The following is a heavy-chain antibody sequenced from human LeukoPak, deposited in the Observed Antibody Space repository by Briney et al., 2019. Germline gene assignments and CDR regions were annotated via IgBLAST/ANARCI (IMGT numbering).Heavy chain of an antibody. J-gene: IGHJ4*02. Sequence: GGSLRLSCAASGFTFSSYAMSWVRQAPGKGLEWVSAISGSGGSIYYADSVKGRFTISRDNAKNSLYLQMNSLRAEDTAVYYCARDAPGGVIVPFDYWGQGTLVTVSS. D-gene: IGHD3-16*02. CDR2: ISGSGGSI. V-gene: IGHV3-23*01. CDR1: GFTFSSYA. CDR3: ARDAPGGVIVPFDY.